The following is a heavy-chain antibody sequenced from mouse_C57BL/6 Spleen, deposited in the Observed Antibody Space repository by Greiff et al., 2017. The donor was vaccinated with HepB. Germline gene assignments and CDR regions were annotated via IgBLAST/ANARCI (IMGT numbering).Heavy chain of an antibody. CDR2: IYPRDGST. Sequence: VQRVESGPELVKPGASVKLSCKASGYTFTSYDINWVKQRPGQGLEWIGWIYPRDGSTKYNEKFKGKATLTVDTSSSTAYMELHSLTSEDSAVYFCARGRFTNGSSYRYYAMDYWGQGTSVTVSS. V-gene: IGHV1-85*01. J-gene: IGHJ4*01. CDR1: GYTFTSYD. CDR3: ARGRFTNGSSYRYYAMDY. D-gene: IGHD1-1*01.